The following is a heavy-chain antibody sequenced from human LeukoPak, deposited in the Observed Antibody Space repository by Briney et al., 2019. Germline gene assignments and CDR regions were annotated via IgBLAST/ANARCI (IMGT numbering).Heavy chain of an antibody. CDR1: GYNFPNYW. CDR3: ARRSTHDAFDF. CDR2: IYPGDSTT. J-gene: IGHJ3*01. Sequence: GGSLKISCKGSGYNFPNYWIGWVRQMPGKGLEWLGIIYPGDSTTRYSPSLQGQVTVSAAKSINTAYLQWSSLKASDTAMYYCARRSTHDAFDFWGQGTMVTVSS. V-gene: IGHV5-51*01.